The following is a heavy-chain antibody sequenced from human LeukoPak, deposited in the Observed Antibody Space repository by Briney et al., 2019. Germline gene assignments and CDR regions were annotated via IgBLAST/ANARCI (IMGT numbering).Heavy chain of an antibody. Sequence: SETLSLTCTVSGGSVSSGSYYWGWLRQPPGKGLEWIGYIYYSGSTNYNPSLKSRVTISVDTSKNQFSLKLSSVTAADTAVYYCARGYYDILTGYSPSDYWGQGTLVTVSS. D-gene: IGHD3-9*01. J-gene: IGHJ4*02. CDR2: IYYSGST. CDR1: GGSVSSGSYY. CDR3: ARGYYDILTGYSPSDY. V-gene: IGHV4-61*01.